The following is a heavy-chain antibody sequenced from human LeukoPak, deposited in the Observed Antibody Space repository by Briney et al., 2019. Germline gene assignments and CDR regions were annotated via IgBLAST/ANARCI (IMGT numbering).Heavy chain of an antibody. CDR1: GGTFSSYA. Sequence: ASVKVSCKASGGTFSSYAISWVRQAPGQGLELKGGIIPIFGTANYAQKFQGRVTITADESTSTAYMELSSLRSEGTAVYYCARASSGYYAYHLDFQHWGQGTPVTVSS. CDR2: IIPIFGTA. V-gene: IGHV1-69*13. J-gene: IGHJ1*01. D-gene: IGHD3-22*01. CDR3: ARASSGYYAYHLDFQH.